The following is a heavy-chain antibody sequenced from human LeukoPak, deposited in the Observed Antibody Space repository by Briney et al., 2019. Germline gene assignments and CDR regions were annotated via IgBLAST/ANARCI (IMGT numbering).Heavy chain of an antibody. CDR2: IYYSGST. Sequence: SETLSLTCTVSGGSISSGGYYWSWIRQHPGKGLEWIGYIYYSGSTYYNPSLKSRVTISVDTSKNQFSLKLSSVTAADTAVYYCARGSGTWYYGMDVWGQGTMVTVSS. J-gene: IGHJ6*02. V-gene: IGHV4-31*03. D-gene: IGHD3-10*01. CDR3: ARGSGTWYYGMDV. CDR1: GGSISSGGYY.